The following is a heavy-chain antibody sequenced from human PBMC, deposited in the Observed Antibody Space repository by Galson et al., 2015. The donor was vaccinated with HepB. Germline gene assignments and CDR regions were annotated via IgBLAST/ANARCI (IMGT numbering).Heavy chain of an antibody. CDR3: AKDNDVKADADNSHSDF. CDR1: GFTFTSYA. Sequence: SLRLSCAASGFTFTSYAMTWVRQAPGKGLEWVSTVSRSGGNTFYADSVKGRFTISKDNSKNTMYLQMNSLRAEDSAIYYCAKDNDVKADADNSHSDFWGQGTLVTVSS. V-gene: IGHV3-23*01. J-gene: IGHJ4*02. CDR2: VSRSGGNT. D-gene: IGHD1-1*01.